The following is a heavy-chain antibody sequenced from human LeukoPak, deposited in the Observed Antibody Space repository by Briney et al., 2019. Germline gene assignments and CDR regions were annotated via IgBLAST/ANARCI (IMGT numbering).Heavy chain of an antibody. CDR2: AHTNGTT. J-gene: IGHJ4*02. CDR3: ARDMGPTVTTKTYYFDY. D-gene: IGHD4-17*01. CDR1: GDSISSASYY. V-gene: IGHV4-61*02. Sequence: SSETLSLTCTVAGDSISSASYYWSWIRQPAGKGLEWIGRAHTNGTTNYNPSLKSRGTMSVDTSKNQFSLKLSSVTGADTAIYYCARDMGPTVTTKTYYFDYWGQGTLVTVSS.